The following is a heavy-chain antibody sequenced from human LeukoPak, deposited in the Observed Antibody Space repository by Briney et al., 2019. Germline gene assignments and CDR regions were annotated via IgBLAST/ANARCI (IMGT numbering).Heavy chain of an antibody. V-gene: IGHV1-8*01. D-gene: IGHD4-17*01. CDR1: GYTFTSYD. J-gene: IGHJ4*02. CDR2: MNPNSGNT. Sequence: ASVKVSCKASGYTFTSYDINWVRQATGQGLEWMGWMNPNSGNTGYAQKFQGRVTMTRNTSISTAYMELSSLRSEDTAVYYCARAVSPGDAYGDYTFDYWGQGTLVTVSS. CDR3: ARAVSPGDAYGDYTFDY.